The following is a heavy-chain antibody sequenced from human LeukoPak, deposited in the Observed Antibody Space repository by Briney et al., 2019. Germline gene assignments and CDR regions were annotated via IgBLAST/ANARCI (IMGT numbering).Heavy chain of an antibody. Sequence: GGSLRLSCAASGFTFSDYYMSWIRQAPGKGLEWVSYISSSGSTIYYADSVKGRFTISRDNAKNSLYLQMNSLRAEDTAEYYCARDRGYGSGRYYSRRAVFDIWGQGTMVTVSS. CDR1: GFTFSDYY. V-gene: IGHV3-11*01. D-gene: IGHD3-10*01. CDR2: ISSSGSTI. CDR3: ARDRGYGSGRYYSRRAVFDI. J-gene: IGHJ3*02.